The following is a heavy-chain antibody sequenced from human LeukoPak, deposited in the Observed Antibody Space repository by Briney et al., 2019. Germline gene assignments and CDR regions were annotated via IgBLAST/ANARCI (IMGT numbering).Heavy chain of an antibody. J-gene: IGHJ4*02. Sequence: SETLSLTCTASDDSMTNRINYWGRLRQPPGQGLAWIGSISYSGNTHYNPSLRSRVTISADTSKNQFSLKVNSVTAAVTAVYFCARRRRSLVWFGGGQGTLVTVSS. CDR2: ISYSGNT. D-gene: IGHD3-10*01. V-gene: IGHV4-39*01. CDR1: DDSMTNRINY. CDR3: ARRRRSLVWFG.